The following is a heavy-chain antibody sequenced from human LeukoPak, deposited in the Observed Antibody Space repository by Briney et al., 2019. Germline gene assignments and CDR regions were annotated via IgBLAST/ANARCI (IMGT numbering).Heavy chain of an antibody. J-gene: IGHJ5*02. D-gene: IGHD3-10*01. CDR2: IYSGGNT. CDR1: GFTVSSNY. CDR3: ARFFYYGSGSSPQTAFDP. V-gene: IGHV3-53*01. Sequence: PGGSLRLSCAASGFTVSSNYMTWVRQAPGKGLEWVSVIYSGGNTYYADSVKGRFTISRDNSKNTLYLLMHSLRAEDTAVYYCARFFYYGSGSSPQTAFDPWGQGTLVTVSS.